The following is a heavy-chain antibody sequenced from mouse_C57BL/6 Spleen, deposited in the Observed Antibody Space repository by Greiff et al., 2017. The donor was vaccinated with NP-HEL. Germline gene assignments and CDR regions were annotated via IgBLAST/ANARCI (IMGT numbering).Heavy chain of an antibody. J-gene: IGHJ2*01. V-gene: IGHV7-3*01. CDR1: GFTFTDYY. CDR3: ARYKVPGFDY. Sequence: EVQRVESGGGLVQPGGSLSLSCAASGFTFTDYYMSWVRQPPGKALEWLGFIRNKANGYTTEYSASVKGRFTISRDNSQSILYLQMNALRAEDSATYYCARYKVPGFDYWGQGTTLTVSS. CDR2: IRNKANGYTT.